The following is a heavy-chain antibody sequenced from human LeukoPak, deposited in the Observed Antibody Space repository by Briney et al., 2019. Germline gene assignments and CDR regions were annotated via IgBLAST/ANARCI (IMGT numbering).Heavy chain of an antibody. CDR3: AKDYYSSSRPGAFDI. D-gene: IGHD6-13*01. CDR1: GFTFSSYA. V-gene: IGHV3-23*01. J-gene: IGHJ3*02. Sequence: GGSLRLSCAASGFTFSSYAMSWVRQAPGKGLEWVSAISGSGGSTYYADSVKGRFTISRDNSKNTLYLQMNSLRAGDTAVYYCAKDYYSSSRPGAFDIWGQGTMVTVSS. CDR2: ISGSGGST.